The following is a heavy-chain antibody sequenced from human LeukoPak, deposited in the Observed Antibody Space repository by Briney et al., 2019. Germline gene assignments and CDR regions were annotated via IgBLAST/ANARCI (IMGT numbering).Heavy chain of an antibody. D-gene: IGHD1-26*01. CDR3: ARRRSYYKYYYMDV. CDR2: INHSGST. CDR1: GGSFSGYY. V-gene: IGHV4-34*01. Sequence: PSETLSLTCAVYGGSFSGYYWSWIRQPPGKGLEWIGEINHSGSTNYNPSLKSRVTISVDTSKNQFSLKLCSVTAADTAVYYCARRRSYYKYYYMDVWGKGTTVTVSS. J-gene: IGHJ6*03.